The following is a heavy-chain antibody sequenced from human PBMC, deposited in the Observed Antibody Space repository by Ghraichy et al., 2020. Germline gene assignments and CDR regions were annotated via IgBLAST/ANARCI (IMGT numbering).Heavy chain of an antibody. Sequence: GESLRLSCAVSGLTFRNAWLTWVRQAPGKGLEWVGRIKSHVNGGTADYAAPVKGRFSISRDDSTDTLYLHMTRLETDDTAVYYCTKDRPYTAGGVITYWGQGALVTVTS. CDR1: GLTFRNAW. CDR3: TKDRPYTAGGVITY. CDR2: IKSHVNGGTA. J-gene: IGHJ4*02. D-gene: IGHD3-16*01. V-gene: IGHV3-15*01.